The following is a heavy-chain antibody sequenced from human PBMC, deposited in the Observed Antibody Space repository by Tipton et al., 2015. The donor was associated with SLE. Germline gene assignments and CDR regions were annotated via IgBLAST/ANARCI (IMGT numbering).Heavy chain of an antibody. Sequence: TLSLTCAVYGGSFSGYYWSWIRQPPGKGLEWIGEINHSGSTNYNPSLKSRVTISVDTSKNQFSLKLSSVTAADTAVYYCARDAPFAYYFDYWGQGTLVTVSS. CDR1: GGSFSGYY. CDR2: INHSGST. J-gene: IGHJ4*02. CDR3: ARDAPFAYYFDY. D-gene: IGHD2-8*01. V-gene: IGHV4-34*01.